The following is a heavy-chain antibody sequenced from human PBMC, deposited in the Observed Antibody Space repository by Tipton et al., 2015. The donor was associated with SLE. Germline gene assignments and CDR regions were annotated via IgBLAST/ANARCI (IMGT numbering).Heavy chain of an antibody. CDR3: ARHHSLLRRFDP. J-gene: IGHJ5*02. V-gene: IGHV4-38-2*02. Sequence: LRLSCIVSRYSISSGYYWGWMRQAPGKELEWIGSFYHSANTYYNPSLASRVTISLDTAKNQFSVRLSSVTAADTAVYFCARHHSLLRRFDPWGQGTLVTVSS. CDR2: FYHSANT. D-gene: IGHD5-12*01. CDR1: RYSISSGYY.